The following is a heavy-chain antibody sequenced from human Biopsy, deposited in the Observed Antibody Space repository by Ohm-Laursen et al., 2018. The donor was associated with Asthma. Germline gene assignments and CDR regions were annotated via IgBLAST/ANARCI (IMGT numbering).Heavy chain of an antibody. Sequence: TLSLTCTVSGASIKTDDHYWSWLRQPPGKSLEWFGFIHYSGSTSYNPSLKGGVTISVDTSKNQFSLKLSSVTAADTAVYYCARASVAASSNWFDPWGQGTLVTVSS. V-gene: IGHV4-30-4*01. D-gene: IGHD6-19*01. CDR2: IHYSGST. J-gene: IGHJ5*02. CDR3: ARASVAASSNWFDP. CDR1: GASIKTDDHY.